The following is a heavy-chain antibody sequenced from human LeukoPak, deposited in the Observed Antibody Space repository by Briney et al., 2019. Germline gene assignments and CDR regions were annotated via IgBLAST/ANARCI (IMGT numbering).Heavy chain of an antibody. V-gene: IGHV3-11*01. D-gene: IGHD3-3*01. Sequence: GGSLRLSCAASGFTFSDYYMSWIRQAPGKGLEWVSYISSSGSTIYYADSVKGRFTVSRDNAKNSLYLQMNSLRAEDTAVYYCARDGFWSGYYPLTIFDYWGQGTLVTVSS. CDR2: ISSSGSTI. CDR3: ARDGFWSGYYPLTIFDY. J-gene: IGHJ4*02. CDR1: GFTFSDYY.